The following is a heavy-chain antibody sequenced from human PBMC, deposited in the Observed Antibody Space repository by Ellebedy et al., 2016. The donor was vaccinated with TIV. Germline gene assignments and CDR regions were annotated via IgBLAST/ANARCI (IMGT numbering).Heavy chain of an antibody. CDR3: GTPGGYVSGFGQ. CDR2: IYSGGST. CDR1: GLTISSYG. D-gene: IGHD2-15*01. J-gene: IGHJ4*02. V-gene: IGHV3-53*01. Sequence: GGSLRLSCAASGLTISSYGIHWVRQAPGKGLDWVSVIYSGGSTYYADSVKGRFTISRDNSKNTLFLQMNSLRAEDTAVYYCGTPGGYVSGFGQWGQGTLVIVSS.